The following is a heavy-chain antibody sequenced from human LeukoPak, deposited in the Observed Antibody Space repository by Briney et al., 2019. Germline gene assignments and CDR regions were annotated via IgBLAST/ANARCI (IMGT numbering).Heavy chain of an antibody. J-gene: IGHJ4*02. D-gene: IGHD6-13*01. V-gene: IGHV3-48*01. Sequence: GGSLRLSCAASGFTFNTYTMNWVRQAPGKGLEWVSYISGSSGIIDYADSVRGLFTISRDNAKNSLYLQMNSLRAEDTAVYYCAKKRASGWYPHYFDYWGQGTLVTVSS. CDR2: ISGSSGII. CDR1: GFTFNTYT. CDR3: AKKRASGWYPHYFDY.